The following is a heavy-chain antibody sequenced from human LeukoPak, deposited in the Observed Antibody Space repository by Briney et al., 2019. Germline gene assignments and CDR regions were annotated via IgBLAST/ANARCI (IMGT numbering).Heavy chain of an antibody. J-gene: IGHJ4*02. CDR1: GFTFGDYA. V-gene: IGHV3-49*04. CDR3: TREPLNTYYYDSSGYYYSWFDY. CDR2: IRSKAYGGTT. D-gene: IGHD3-22*01. Sequence: GGSLRLSCTASGFTFGDYAMSWVRQAPGKGLEWVGFIRSKAYGGTTEYAASVKGRFTISRDDSKSIAYLQMNSLKTEDTAVYYCTREPLNTYYYDSSGYYYSWFDYWGQGTLVTVSS.